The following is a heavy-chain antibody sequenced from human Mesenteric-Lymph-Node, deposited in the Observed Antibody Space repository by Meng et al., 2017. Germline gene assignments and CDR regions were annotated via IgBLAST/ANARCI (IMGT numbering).Heavy chain of an antibody. J-gene: IGHJ4*02. CDR2: IGLDRST. CDR3: AGWGSRNY. Sequence: GESLKISCAASGFTFNNYAMTWVRQAPGKGLEWVSAIGLDRSTHHSDSVKGRFTVSRDNARNSLFLQMNSLRVDDTAVYFCAGWGSRNYWGPGTLVTVSS. CDR1: GFTFNNYA. V-gene: IGHV3-23*01. D-gene: IGHD7-27*01.